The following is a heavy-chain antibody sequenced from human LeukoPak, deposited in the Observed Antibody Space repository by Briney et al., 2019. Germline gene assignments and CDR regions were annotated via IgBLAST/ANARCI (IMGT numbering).Heavy chain of an antibody. CDR1: GFTFSSYA. J-gene: IGHJ4*02. CDR2: ISGSGGST. V-gene: IGHV3-23*01. Sequence: SGGSLRLSCAAPGFTFSSYAMSWVRQAPGKGLEWVSAISGSGGSTYYADSVKGRFTISRDNSKNTLYLQMNSLRAEDTAVYYCQLVRGVISYYFDYWGQGTLVTVSS. D-gene: IGHD3-10*01. CDR3: QLVRGVISYYFDY.